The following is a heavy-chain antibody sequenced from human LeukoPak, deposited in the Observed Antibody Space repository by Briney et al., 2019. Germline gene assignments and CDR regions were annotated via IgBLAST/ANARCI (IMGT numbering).Heavy chain of an antibody. CDR1: GYSLTDLN. Sequence: ASVKVSCKVSGYSLTDLNMQWVGQAPGKGLECMGGFDPEQAKTIYAQKFQGRVTMTEDTSTDTAYLELSSLRSEDTAVYYCATRSGDFWSGYENWGQGTLVTVSS. CDR3: ATRSGDFWSGYEN. V-gene: IGHV1-24*01. CDR2: FDPEQAKT. D-gene: IGHD3-3*01. J-gene: IGHJ4*02.